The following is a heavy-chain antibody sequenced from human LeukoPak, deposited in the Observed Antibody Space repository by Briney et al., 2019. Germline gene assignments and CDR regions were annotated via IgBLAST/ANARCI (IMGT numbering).Heavy chain of an antibody. CDR3: ASGYSGYDFFQLGYYYYYMDV. J-gene: IGHJ6*03. D-gene: IGHD5-12*01. V-gene: IGHV4-4*02. CDR1: GGSISSSNW. Sequence: SGTLSLTCAVSGGSISSSNWWSWVRQPPGKGLEWIGEIYHSGSTNYNPSLKSRVTISVDKSKNQFSLKLSSVTAADTAVYYCASGYSGYDFFQLGYYYYYMDVWGKGTTVTVSS. CDR2: IYHSGST.